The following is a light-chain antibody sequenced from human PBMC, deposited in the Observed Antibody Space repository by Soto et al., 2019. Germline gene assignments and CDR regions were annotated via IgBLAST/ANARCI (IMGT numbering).Light chain of an antibody. CDR1: SSDVESYNF. CDR3: CSYAGRSTFFV. Sequence: QSVLTQPASVSGSPGQSITISCTGTSSDVESYNFVSWYQQHPGKAPKLMIYEGSERPSGVSNRFSGSKSGNTASLTISGLQAEDEADYYCCSYAGRSTFFVFGTGTKLTVL. CDR2: EGS. V-gene: IGLV2-23*01. J-gene: IGLJ1*01.